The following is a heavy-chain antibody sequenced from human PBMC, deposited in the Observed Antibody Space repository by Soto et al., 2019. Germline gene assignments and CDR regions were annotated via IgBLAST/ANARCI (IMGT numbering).Heavy chain of an antibody. CDR2: INPKTAAT. D-gene: IGHD5-12*01. CDR1: GYSFSDYF. J-gene: IGHJ6*02. CDR3: ARIKWGMNDFHGVDV. V-gene: IGHV1-2*02. Sequence: ASVKVSCKPSGYSFSDYFIQWVRQAPGQGLEWVAWINPKTAATNYAKKFQGRVSLTWDTSSTTSYMELTRLRPDDTAVYYCARIKWGMNDFHGVDVWG.